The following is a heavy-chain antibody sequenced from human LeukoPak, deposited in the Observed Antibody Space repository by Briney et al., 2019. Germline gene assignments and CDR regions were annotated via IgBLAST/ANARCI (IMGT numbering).Heavy chain of an antibody. Sequence: GASVKVSCKASGYTFVIYDINWVRQATGQGLEWMGWMNPNSGNTGYAQKFQGRVTITRNTSISTANMELNSLRSEDTAVYYCARGRSSSRTGGFDYWGQGTLVTVSS. J-gene: IGHJ4*02. CDR1: GYTFVIYD. CDR3: ARGRSSSRTGGFDY. D-gene: IGHD6-19*01. CDR2: MNPNSGNT. V-gene: IGHV1-8*03.